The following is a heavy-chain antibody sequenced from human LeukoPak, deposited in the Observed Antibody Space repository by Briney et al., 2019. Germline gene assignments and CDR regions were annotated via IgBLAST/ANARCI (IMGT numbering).Heavy chain of an antibody. CDR1: GYTFTSYG. CDR2: ISAYNGNT. CDR3: ARVIAAAGTVLRKMNWFRFDP. D-gene: IGHD6-13*01. Sequence: ASVKVSCKASGYTFTSYGISWVRQAPGQGLEWMGWISAYNGNTNYAQKLQGRVTMTTDTSTSTAYMELRSLRSDDTAVYYCARVIAAAGTVLRKMNWFRFDPWGQGTLVTVSS. J-gene: IGHJ5*02. V-gene: IGHV1-18*01.